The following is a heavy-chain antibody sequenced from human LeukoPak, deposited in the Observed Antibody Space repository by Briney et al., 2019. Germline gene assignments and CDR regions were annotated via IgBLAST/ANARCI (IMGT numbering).Heavy chain of an antibody. CDR3: ARAADGSAYGTDV. CDR2: IDPSDSYT. J-gene: IGHJ6*04. CDR1: GYRLTSYW. V-gene: IGHV5-10-1*01. Sequence: GESLKISCKGSGYRLTSYWISWVRQLPGKGLEWMGRIDPSDSYTNYSPSFQGHVTISADKSISTAYLQWSSLKASDTAMYYCARAADGSAYGTDVWGKGTTVTVSS. D-gene: IGHD3-10*01.